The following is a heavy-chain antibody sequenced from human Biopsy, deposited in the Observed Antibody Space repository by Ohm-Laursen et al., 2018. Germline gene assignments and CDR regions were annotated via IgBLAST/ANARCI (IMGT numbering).Heavy chain of an antibody. V-gene: IGHV3-23*05. CDR1: GFTFSSYA. J-gene: IGHJ4*02. D-gene: IGHD2-21*02. CDR3: AEGDWIYYFDY. CDR2: IDGSGSST. Sequence: SLRLSRAASGFTFSSYAMTWVRQAPGKGLEWVSGIDGSGSSTYYADSVKGRFTISRDNSKNTLYLQMNSLRAEDTAVYYCAEGDWIYYFDYWGQGTLVTVSS.